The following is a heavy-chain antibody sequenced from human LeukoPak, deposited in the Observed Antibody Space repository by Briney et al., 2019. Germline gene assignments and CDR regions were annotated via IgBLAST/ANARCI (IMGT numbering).Heavy chain of an antibody. V-gene: IGHV3-48*03. CDR3: ARREDYSSSWYFGY. Sequence: GGSLRLSCAASGFTFSSYEMNWVRHAPGKGLEWGSYISSSGSTIYYADSVKGRFTISRDNAKNSLYLQMNSLRAEDTAVYYCARREDYSSSWYFGYWGQGTLVTVSS. J-gene: IGHJ4*02. D-gene: IGHD6-13*01. CDR1: GFTFSSYE. CDR2: ISSSGSTI.